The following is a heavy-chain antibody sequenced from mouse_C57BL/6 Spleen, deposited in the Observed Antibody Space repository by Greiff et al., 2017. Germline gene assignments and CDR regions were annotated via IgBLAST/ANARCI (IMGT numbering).Heavy chain of an antibody. J-gene: IGHJ2*01. Sequence: QVQLQQPGAELVKPGASVKMSCKASGYTFTSYWITWVKQRLGQGLEWIGDIYPGSGSTNYNEKFKSKATLTVDTSSSTAYMQLSSLTSEDSAVYYCARIGTTVVATNYWGQGTTLTVSS. D-gene: IGHD1-1*01. CDR2: IYPGSGST. V-gene: IGHV1-55*01. CDR1: GYTFTSYW. CDR3: ARIGTTVVATNY.